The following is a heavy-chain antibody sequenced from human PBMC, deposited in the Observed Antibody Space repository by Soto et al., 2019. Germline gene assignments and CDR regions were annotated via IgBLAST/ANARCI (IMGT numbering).Heavy chain of an antibody. CDR2: IYWDDDK. Sequence: QITLKESGPTLVKPTQTLTLTCTFSGFSLSTSGVGVGWIRQPPGKALEWLALIYWDDDKRYSPSLKSRLTSTKDTSKNQGVLTMTNMDPVDTATYYCAHRPSYCSGGSCYSGFDYWGQGTLVTVSS. CDR1: GFSLSTSGVG. CDR3: AHRPSYCSGGSCYSGFDY. D-gene: IGHD2-15*01. J-gene: IGHJ4*02. V-gene: IGHV2-5*02.